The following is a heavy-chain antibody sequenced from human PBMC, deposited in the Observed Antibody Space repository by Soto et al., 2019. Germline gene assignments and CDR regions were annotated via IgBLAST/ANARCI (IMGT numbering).Heavy chain of an antibody. CDR3: ARGVKGSSWYTHSYYYYYGMDV. V-gene: IGHV5-51*01. D-gene: IGHD6-13*01. CDR1: GNSFTSYW. CDR2: IYPGDSDT. Sequence: XDSLKVSCQCSGNSFTSYWIGLVLQMPGKGLEWMGIIYPGDSDTRYSPSFQGQVTISADKSISTAYLQWSSLKASDTAMYYCARGVKGSSWYTHSYYYYYGMDVWGQRTTVTVSS. J-gene: IGHJ6*02.